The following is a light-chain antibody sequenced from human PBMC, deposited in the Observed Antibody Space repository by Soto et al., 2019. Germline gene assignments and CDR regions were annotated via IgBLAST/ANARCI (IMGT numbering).Light chain of an antibody. V-gene: IGLV2-23*01. J-gene: IGLJ1*01. CDR1: SSDVGSYNL. Sequence: QSALTQPASVSGSPGQSITISCTGTSSDVGSYNLVSWYQQHPGKAPKLMIYEGSKRPSGVSNRFSGSKSDNTASLTISGLQAEDEADYYCCSYAGSRNYVFGTGTKLTVL. CDR3: CSYAGSRNYV. CDR2: EGS.